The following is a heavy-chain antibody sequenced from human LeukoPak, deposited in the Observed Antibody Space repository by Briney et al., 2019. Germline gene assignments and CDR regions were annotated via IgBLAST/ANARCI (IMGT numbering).Heavy chain of an antibody. CDR2: ITWNSGST. CDR1: GFTFDDYA. CDR3: ARDGGSYYGYYYYYLDV. D-gene: IGHD1-26*01. J-gene: IGHJ6*03. V-gene: IGHV3-20*04. Sequence: PGGSLRLSCAASGFTFDDYAMSWVRQAPGKGLEWVSGITWNSGSTTYAGSVKGRFIISRDNAKNSLYLQMNGLRAEDTALYYCARDGGSYYGYYYYYLDVWGKGTSVTVSS.